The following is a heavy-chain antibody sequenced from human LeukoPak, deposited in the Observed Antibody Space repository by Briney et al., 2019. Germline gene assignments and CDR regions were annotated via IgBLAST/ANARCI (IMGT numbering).Heavy chain of an antibody. V-gene: IGHV1-24*01. CDR3: ATESYDSSGYTLDY. CDR1: GYTLTELS. CDR2: FDPEDGET. D-gene: IGHD3-22*01. Sequence: ASVKVSCKVSGYTLTELSMHWVRQAPGKGLEWMGGFDPEDGETIYAQKFQGRVTMTEDTSTDTAYMELSSLGSEDTAVYYCATESYDSSGYTLDYWGQGTLVTVSS. J-gene: IGHJ4*02.